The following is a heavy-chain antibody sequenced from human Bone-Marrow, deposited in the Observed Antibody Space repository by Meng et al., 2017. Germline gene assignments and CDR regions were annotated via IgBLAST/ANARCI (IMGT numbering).Heavy chain of an antibody. Sequence: SVKVSCKASGGTFSSYAISWARQAPGQGLEWMGGIIPIFGTANYVQKFQGRVTITADESTSTAYMELSSLRSEDTAVYYCAVAGDGYNEIKPYYDYYGMDVWGQGTTVTVSS. CDR3: AVAGDGYNEIKPYYDYYGMDV. J-gene: IGHJ6*02. CDR2: IIPIFGTA. V-gene: IGHV1-69*13. D-gene: IGHD5-24*01. CDR1: GGTFSSYA.